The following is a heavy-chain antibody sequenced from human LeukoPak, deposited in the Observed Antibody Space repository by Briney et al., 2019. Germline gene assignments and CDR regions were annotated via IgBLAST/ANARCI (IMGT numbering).Heavy chain of an antibody. Sequence: GGSLRLSCAASGFTFNDYYMSWIRQAPGKGLECISYISSSGTPIYYADSEKGRFTISRDNAKNSLYLQMNSLRAEDTAVYYCARDGGWTFDYWGQGTLVTVSS. V-gene: IGHV3-11*01. CDR1: GFTFNDYY. D-gene: IGHD6-19*01. CDR2: ISSSGTPI. CDR3: ARDGGWTFDY. J-gene: IGHJ4*02.